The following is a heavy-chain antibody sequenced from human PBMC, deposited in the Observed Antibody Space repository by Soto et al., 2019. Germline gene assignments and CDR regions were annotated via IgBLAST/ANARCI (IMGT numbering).Heavy chain of an antibody. V-gene: IGHV4-59*11. J-gene: IGHJ5*01. CDR2: MYHTGTA. D-gene: IGHD3-10*01. CDR1: VGSISNHY. Sequence: SETLSLTCTVSVGSISNHYWSWIRQAPGKGLEWVGHMYHTGTAKYNPSLKSRVSISIDKTKDQFSLSLRSVTAADSAVYYCARGAQCTSAACYGSPNNWFDSWGQGILVTVSS. CDR3: ARGAQCTSAACYGSPNNWFDS.